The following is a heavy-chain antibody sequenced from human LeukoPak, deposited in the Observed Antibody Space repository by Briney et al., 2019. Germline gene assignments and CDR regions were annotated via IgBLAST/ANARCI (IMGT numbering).Heavy chain of an antibody. CDR2: INWNGGST. D-gene: IGHD3-3*01. CDR3: ARVDDFWSGYYYYMDV. V-gene: IGHV3-20*04. Sequence: GGSLRLSCAASGFTFDDYGMSWVRQAPGKGLEWVSGINWNGGSTGYADSVKGRFTISRDNAKNSLYLQMNSLRAEDTALYYCARVDDFWSGYYYYMDVWGKGTTVTVSS. CDR1: GFTFDDYG. J-gene: IGHJ6*03.